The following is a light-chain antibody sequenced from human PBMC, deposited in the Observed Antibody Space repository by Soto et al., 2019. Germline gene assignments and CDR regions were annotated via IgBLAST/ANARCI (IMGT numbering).Light chain of an antibody. V-gene: IGKV3-20*01. CDR3: QQFCFSPWT. CDR1: QSVGSSY. CDR2: GAS. Sequence: DTVLTQSPGTLSLSSGERATLSCRASQSVGSSYLAWYQQKHGQAPRLLIYGASHRATGIPDRFSGSGSGTDFTLTISRLEPEDFAGYYCQQFCFSPWTFGQGTKVEIK. J-gene: IGKJ1*01.